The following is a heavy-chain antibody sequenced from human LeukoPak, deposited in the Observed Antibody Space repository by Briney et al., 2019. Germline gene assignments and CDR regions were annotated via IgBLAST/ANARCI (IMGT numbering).Heavy chain of an antibody. J-gene: IGHJ3*02. V-gene: IGHV3-23*01. CDR3: ARVGSSSGRSFDI. CDR2: ISSSGGST. Sequence: PGGSLRLSCAASGFTFSKYAMNWVRQAPGKGLEWVSSISSSGGSTYYADSVKGRFTISRDNSKHTLSLQMSSLRAEDTAVYYCARVGSSSGRSFDIWGQGTMVTVSS. D-gene: IGHD3-22*01. CDR1: GFTFSKYA.